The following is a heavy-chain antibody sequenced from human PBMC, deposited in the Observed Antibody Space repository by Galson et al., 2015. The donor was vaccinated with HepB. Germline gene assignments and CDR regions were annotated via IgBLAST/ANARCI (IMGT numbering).Heavy chain of an antibody. V-gene: IGHV3-30-3*01. D-gene: IGHD2-21*02. CDR3: AREGGNIVVVTAIFQH. J-gene: IGHJ1*01. Sequence: SLRLSCAASGFTFSSYAMHWVRQAPGKGLEWVAVISYDGSNKYYADSVKGRFTISRDNSKNTLYLQMNSLRAEDTAVYYCAREGGNIVVVTAIFQHWGQGTLVTVSS. CDR2: ISYDGSNK. CDR1: GFTFSSYA.